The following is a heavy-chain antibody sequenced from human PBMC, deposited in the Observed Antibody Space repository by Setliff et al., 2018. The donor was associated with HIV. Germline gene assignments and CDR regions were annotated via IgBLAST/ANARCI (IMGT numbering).Heavy chain of an antibody. CDR2: INPGNGNT. CDR3: ARNPEMAALNYFYYYMDV. CDR1: GYTFATYA. D-gene: IGHD6-19*01. J-gene: IGHJ6*03. Sequence: ASVKVSCKASGYTFATYAVLWVRQAPGQRLESMGWINPGNGNTKYSQKFQGRVTISMDASATTLYMELSSLRSEDTAVYYCARNPEMAALNYFYYYMDVWGKGTTVTVSS. V-gene: IGHV1-3*01.